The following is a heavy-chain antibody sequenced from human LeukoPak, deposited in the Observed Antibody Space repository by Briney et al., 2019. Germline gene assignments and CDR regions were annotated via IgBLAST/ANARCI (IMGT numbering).Heavy chain of an antibody. Sequence: SETLSLTCTVSGGSISSYYWSWIRQPPGKGLEWIGYIYYSGSTNYNPSLKSRVTISVDTSKNQFSLKLTSVTAADTAVYYCARAATVATYRELDYWGQGTLVTVSS. V-gene: IGHV4-59*01. CDR2: IYYSGST. D-gene: IGHD4-11*01. CDR1: GGSISSYY. CDR3: ARAATVATYRELDY. J-gene: IGHJ4*02.